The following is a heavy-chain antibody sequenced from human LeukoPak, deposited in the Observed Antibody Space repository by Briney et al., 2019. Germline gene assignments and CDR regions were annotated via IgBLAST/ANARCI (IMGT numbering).Heavy chain of an antibody. Sequence: SETLSLTCTVSGGSISSYYWSWIRQPPGKGLEWIGYIYTSGSTNYNPSLKSRVTISVDTSKNQFSLKLSSVTAADTAVYYCARHITGADHSNYVDPYYYYYMDVWGKGTTVTVSS. CDR1: GGSISSYY. V-gene: IGHV4-4*09. J-gene: IGHJ6*03. CDR3: ARHITGADHSNYVDPYYYYYMDV. CDR2: IYTSGST. D-gene: IGHD4-11*01.